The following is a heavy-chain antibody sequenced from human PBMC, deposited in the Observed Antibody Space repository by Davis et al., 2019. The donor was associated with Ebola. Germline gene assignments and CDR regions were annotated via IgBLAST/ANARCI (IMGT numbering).Heavy chain of an antibody. CDR3: ARTAYCSSTSCYRYYYYYMDV. Sequence: GESLKISCAASGFTFSSYSMNWVRQAPGKGLEWVSSISSSSSYIYYADSVKGRFTISRDNAKNSLYLQMNSLRAEDTAVYYCARTAYCSSTSCYRYYYYYMDVWGKGTTVTVSS. CDR2: ISSSSSYI. D-gene: IGHD2-2*01. J-gene: IGHJ6*03. V-gene: IGHV3-21*01. CDR1: GFTFSSYS.